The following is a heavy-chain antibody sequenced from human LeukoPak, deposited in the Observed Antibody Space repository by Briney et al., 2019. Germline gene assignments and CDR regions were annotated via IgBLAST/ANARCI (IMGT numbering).Heavy chain of an antibody. CDR3: ASFVGIAARPSRVYYFDY. Sequence: NPSETLSLTCTVSGGSISSSSYYWGWIRQPPGKGLEWIGSIYYSGSTYYNPSLKSRVTISVDTSKNQFSLKLSSVTAADTAVYYCASFVGIAARPSRVYYFDYWGQGTLVTVSS. CDR2: IYYSGST. CDR1: GGSISSSSYY. J-gene: IGHJ4*02. V-gene: IGHV4-39*01. D-gene: IGHD6-6*01.